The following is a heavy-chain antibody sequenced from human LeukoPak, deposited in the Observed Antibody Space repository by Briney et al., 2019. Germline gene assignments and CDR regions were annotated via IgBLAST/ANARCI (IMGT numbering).Heavy chain of an antibody. V-gene: IGHV4-39*07. CDR2: IYYGGSA. CDR3: ARQPNIVVVDNWFDP. CDR1: GGSITSNDFN. D-gene: IGHD2-15*01. J-gene: IGHJ5*02. Sequence: SDTLSLSCTVSGGSITSNDFNWGWKPQPPGKELDWIGNIYYGGSAYYNPSLKSRVTISVDTSKNQFSLKLSSVTAADTAVYYCARQPNIVVVDNWFDPWGQGTLVAVSS.